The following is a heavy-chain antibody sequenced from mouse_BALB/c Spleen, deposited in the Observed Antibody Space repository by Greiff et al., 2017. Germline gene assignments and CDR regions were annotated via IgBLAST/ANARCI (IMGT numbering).Heavy chain of an antibody. D-gene: IGHD2-4*01. CDR1: GYTFTSYW. CDR3: TRLWDYDY. J-gene: IGHJ2*01. V-gene: IGHV1S22*01. CDR2: IYPGSGST. Sequence: LQQPGSELVRPGASVKLSCKASGYTFTSYWMHWVKQRPGQGLEWIGNIYPGSGSTNYDEKFKSKATLTVDTSSSTAYMQLSSLTSEDSAVYYCTRLWDYDYWGQGTTLTVSS.